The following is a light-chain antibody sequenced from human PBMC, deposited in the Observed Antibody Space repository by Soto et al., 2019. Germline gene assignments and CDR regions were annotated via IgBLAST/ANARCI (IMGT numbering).Light chain of an antibody. J-gene: IGKJ2*02. V-gene: IGKV1D-16*01. CDR2: ATS. CDR1: QDISGW. Sequence: DIQMTQSPSSLSASVGDRITITCRASQDISGWLAWYQQKPKKAPKSLIYATSTLPSGVPSRFSGSRSGTDFTLTITSLPPEDFATYYCQQYSSYPCTFGQGTKLEIK. CDR3: QQYSSYPCT.